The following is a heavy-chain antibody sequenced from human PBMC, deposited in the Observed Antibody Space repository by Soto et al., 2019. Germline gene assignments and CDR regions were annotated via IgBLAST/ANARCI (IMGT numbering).Heavy chain of an antibody. CDR3: ARGTRPYYDSSGYRYYYYYGMDV. D-gene: IGHD3-22*01. CDR2: IIPIFGTA. J-gene: IGHJ6*02. Sequence: ASVKVSCKASGGTFSSYAISWVRQAPGQGLEWMGGIIPIFGTANYAQKFQGRVTITADKSTSTAYMELSSLRSEDTAVYYCARGTRPYYDSSGYRYYYYYGMDVWGQGTTVTVSS. V-gene: IGHV1-69*06. CDR1: GGTFSSYA.